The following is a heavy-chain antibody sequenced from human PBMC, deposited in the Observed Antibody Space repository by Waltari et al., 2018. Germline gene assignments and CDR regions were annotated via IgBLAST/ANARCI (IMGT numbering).Heavy chain of an antibody. D-gene: IGHD3-16*01. V-gene: IGHV3-53*01. CDR3: ARVTFYYYYYYGMDV. CDR2: IYSGGST. CDR1: GFPVSRHY. Sequence: EVQLVESGGGLIQPGGSLRLPCAASGFPVSRHYMSWVRQAPGKGLEWVSVIYSGGSTYYADSVKGRFTISRDNSKNTLYLQMNSLRAEDTAVYYCARVTFYYYYYYGMDVWGQGTTVTVSS. J-gene: IGHJ6*02.